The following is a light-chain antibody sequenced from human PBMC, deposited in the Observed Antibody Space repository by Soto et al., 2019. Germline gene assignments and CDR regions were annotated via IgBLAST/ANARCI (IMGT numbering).Light chain of an antibody. V-gene: IGLV2-14*01. CDR1: SSDVGGYNY. CDR3: SSYTSSSHVV. J-gene: IGLJ2*01. CDR2: EVT. Sequence: QSALTQPASVSGSPGQSITISCTGTSSDVGGYNYVSWYQQHPGKAPKLMIYEVTNRPSGVSNRFSGSKSGNTASLTISGLQAEDEADYYCSSYTSSSHVVFGGGTKLNVL.